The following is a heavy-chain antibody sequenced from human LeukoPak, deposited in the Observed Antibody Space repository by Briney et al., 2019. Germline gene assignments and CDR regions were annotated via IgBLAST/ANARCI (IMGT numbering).Heavy chain of an antibody. Sequence: SETLSLTCAVSGYSISSGYYWGWIRQPPGKGLEWIGSIYHSGSTYYNPSLKSRVTISVDTSKNQFSLKLSSVTAADTAVYYCARSITTYYYYYYMDVWGKGTTVTVSS. CDR3: ARSITTYYYYYYMDV. D-gene: IGHD3-3*01. CDR1: GYSISSGYY. CDR2: IYHSGST. V-gene: IGHV4-38-2*01. J-gene: IGHJ6*03.